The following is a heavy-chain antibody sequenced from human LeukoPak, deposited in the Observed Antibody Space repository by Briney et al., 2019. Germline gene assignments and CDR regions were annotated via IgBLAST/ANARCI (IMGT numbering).Heavy chain of an antibody. D-gene: IGHD3-10*01. J-gene: IGHJ6*04. CDR3: AELGITTSRGV. CDR2: ISSSGSTI. CDR1: GFTFSDYY. Sequence: GGSLTLSCAASGFTFSDYYKSWIRHAPGKGLEWVSYISSSGSTIYYADSVKGRFTISRDNAKNSLYLQMNSLRAEDTAVYYCAELGITTSRGVWGKGTTVTISS. V-gene: IGHV3-11*04.